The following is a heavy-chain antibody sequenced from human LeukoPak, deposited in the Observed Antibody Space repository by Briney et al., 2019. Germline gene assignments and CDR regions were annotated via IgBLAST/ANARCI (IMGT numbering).Heavy chain of an antibody. J-gene: IGHJ4*02. CDR3: ARDNGYSYGIDY. D-gene: IGHD5-18*01. CDR2: ALYTWST. CDR1: SGSISSYF. Sequence: SETLSLTCSVSSGSISSYFWSWIRHAPGKGLEWVGYALYTWSTEYNPALKSRVTISLDTSNNQFSLRLSSVTAADTAVYYCARDNGYSYGIDYWGQGRLVTVSS. V-gene: IGHV4-59*01.